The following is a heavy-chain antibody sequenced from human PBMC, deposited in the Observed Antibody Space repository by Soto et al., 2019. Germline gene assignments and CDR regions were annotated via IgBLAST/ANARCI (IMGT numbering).Heavy chain of an antibody. J-gene: IGHJ6*02. Sequence: ASVKVSCKASGYTFTSYGINWVRQAPGQGLEWMGWISAYNGNTNYAQKLQGRVTMTTDTSTSTAYMELRSLTSDDTAVYFCARGGYYDSSGSRNYHYYGMDVWGQGTTVTVSS. CDR1: GYTFTSYG. V-gene: IGHV1-18*01. CDR3: ARGGYYDSSGSRNYHYYGMDV. D-gene: IGHD3-22*01. CDR2: ISAYNGNT.